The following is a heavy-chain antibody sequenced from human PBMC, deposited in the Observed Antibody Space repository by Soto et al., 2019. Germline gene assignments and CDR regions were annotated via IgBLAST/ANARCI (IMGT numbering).Heavy chain of an antibody. J-gene: IGHJ3*02. D-gene: IGHD6-13*01. Sequence: SLKVSRQASGGPLRSYTISWVGQGPRQGLEWMGRIIPILGIANYAQKFQGRVTITADKSTSTAYMELSSLRSEDTAVYYCASGAIAAAGPNDAFDIWGQGTMVTVSS. CDR1: GGPLRSYT. V-gene: IGHV1-69*02. CDR2: IIPILGIA. CDR3: ASGAIAAAGPNDAFDI.